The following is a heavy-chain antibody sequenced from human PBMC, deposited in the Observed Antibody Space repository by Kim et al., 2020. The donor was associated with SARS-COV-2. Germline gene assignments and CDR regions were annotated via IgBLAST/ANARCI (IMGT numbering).Heavy chain of an antibody. J-gene: IGHJ4*02. V-gene: IGHV4-31*03. Sequence: SETLSLTCTVSGGSISSGGYYWSWIRQHPGKGLEWIGYIYYSGSTYYNPSLNSRVTISVDTSKNQFSLKLSSVTAADTAVYYCARGQGLITMIVVVVRAFDYWGQGTLVTVSS. CDR1: GGSISSGGYY. CDR2: IYYSGST. D-gene: IGHD3-22*01. CDR3: ARGQGLITMIVVVVRAFDY.